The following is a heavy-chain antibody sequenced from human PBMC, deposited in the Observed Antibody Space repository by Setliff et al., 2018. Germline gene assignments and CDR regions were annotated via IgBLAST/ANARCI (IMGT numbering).Heavy chain of an antibody. CDR1: GFTFSRYA. CDR3: AAGTYSSGY. D-gene: IGHD3-10*01. CDR2: ISGSGGSA. V-gene: IGHV3-23*01. J-gene: IGHJ4*02. Sequence: GGSLRLSCVASGFTFSRYAMSWVRQAPGKGLEWVSAISGSGGSAYYADSVKGRFAISRDISRNTLYLQMNSLRAEDTAVYFCAAGTYSSGYWGQGTLVTVSS.